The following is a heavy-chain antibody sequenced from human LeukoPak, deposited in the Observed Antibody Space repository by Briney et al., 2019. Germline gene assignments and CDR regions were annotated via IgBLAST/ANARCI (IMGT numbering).Heavy chain of an antibody. CDR3: ARPRGYSSSDFDY. CDR1: GYTFTGYY. CDR2: INPNSGGT. D-gene: IGHD6-6*01. J-gene: IGHJ4*02. Sequence: ASVKVSCKASGYTFTGYYMHWVRQAPRKGLEGMGWINPNSGGTNYAQKFQGRVTMTRDTSISTAYMEVSRLGSDDTAVYYCARPRGYSSSDFDYWGQGTLVTVSS. V-gene: IGHV1-2*02.